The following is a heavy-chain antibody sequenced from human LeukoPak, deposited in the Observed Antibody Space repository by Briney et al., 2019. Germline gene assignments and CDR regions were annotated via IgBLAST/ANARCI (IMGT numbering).Heavy chain of an antibody. D-gene: IGHD3-22*01. CDR3: ARGIDSSGYYPGAFDI. V-gene: IGHV4-59*08. J-gene: IGHJ3*02. CDR2: IYYSGST. Sequence: SETLSLTCPVSGGSISSYYWSWIRQPPGKGLGWIGYIYYSGSTNYNPSLKSRVTISVDTSKNQFSLKLSSVTAADTAAYYCARGIDSSGYYPGAFDIWGQGTMVTVSS. CDR1: GGSISSYY.